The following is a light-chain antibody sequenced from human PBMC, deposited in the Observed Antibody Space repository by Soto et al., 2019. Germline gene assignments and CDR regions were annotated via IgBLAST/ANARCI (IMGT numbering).Light chain of an antibody. CDR2: SND. J-gene: IGLJ2*01. V-gene: IGLV1-44*01. Sequence: QSVLTQAPSASGTPEQRVTLSCSGSSSNIGSNTVSWYQQVPGTAPKLLIYSNDXRPTGVAARFSGSQSDTSASLAIGDPXXXXXXXXYCAAWDGSRNGGVVGGGTKVTVL. CDR3: AAWDGSRNGGV. CDR1: SSNIGSNT.